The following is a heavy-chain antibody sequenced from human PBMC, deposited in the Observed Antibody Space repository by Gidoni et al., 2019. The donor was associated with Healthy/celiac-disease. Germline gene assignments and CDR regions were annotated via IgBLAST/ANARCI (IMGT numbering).Heavy chain of an antibody. D-gene: IGHD4-17*01. J-gene: IGHJ4*02. V-gene: IGHV3-9*01. CDR2: ISWNSGSI. Sequence: EVQLVESGGGLVQPGRSLRLSCAASGFTCDDYAMHWVRQAPGKGLEWVSGISWNSGSIGYADSVKGRFTISRDNAKNSLYLQMNSLRAEDTALYYCAKVAPYGDYLGPLDYWGQGTLVTVSS. CDR1: GFTCDDYA. CDR3: AKVAPYGDYLGPLDY.